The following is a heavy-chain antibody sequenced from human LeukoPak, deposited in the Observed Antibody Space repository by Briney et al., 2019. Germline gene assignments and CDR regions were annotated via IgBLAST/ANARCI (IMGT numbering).Heavy chain of an antibody. V-gene: IGHV3-23*01. D-gene: IGHD2-2*01. Sequence: AGGSLRLSCAASGFTFSSYAMSWVRQAPGKGPEWVSAISGSGGSTYYADSVKGRFTISRDNSKNTLYLQMNSLRAEDTAVYYCAKHCSSTSCLDYWGQGTLVTVSS. CDR1: GFTFSSYA. CDR3: AKHCSSTSCLDY. CDR2: ISGSGGST. J-gene: IGHJ4*02.